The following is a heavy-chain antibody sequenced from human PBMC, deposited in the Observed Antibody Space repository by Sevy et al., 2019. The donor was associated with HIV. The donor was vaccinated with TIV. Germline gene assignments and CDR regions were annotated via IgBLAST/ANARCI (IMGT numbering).Heavy chain of an antibody. J-gene: IGHJ5*02. CDR3: ARDPTYYDIWSGYYTGWFDP. CDR2: ISSSGVTI. V-gene: IGHV3-11*01. CDR1: GFTFSDYY. Sequence: GGSLRLSCAASGFTFSDYYMSWVRQAPGKGLEWVSYISSSGVTIYYADSVKGRFTISGDNPKNSLYLQMNSKRAEDTAVYYGARDPTYYDIWSGYYTGWFDPWGQGTLVTVSS. D-gene: IGHD3-3*01.